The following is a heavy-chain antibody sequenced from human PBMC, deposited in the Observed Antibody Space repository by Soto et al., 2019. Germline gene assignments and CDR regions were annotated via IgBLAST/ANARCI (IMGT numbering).Heavy chain of an antibody. V-gene: IGHV3-30-3*01. J-gene: IGHJ4*02. Sequence: HPGRSLRLACAASGFTFSSYAMHWVRQAPGKGLEWVAVISYDGSNKYYADSVKGRFTLSRDNSKNTLYLQMNSLRAEDTAVYYCARDGYYDFWSGYYPDYWGQGTLVTVSS. CDR3: ARDGYYDFWSGYYPDY. CDR2: ISYDGSNK. CDR1: GFTFSSYA. D-gene: IGHD3-3*01.